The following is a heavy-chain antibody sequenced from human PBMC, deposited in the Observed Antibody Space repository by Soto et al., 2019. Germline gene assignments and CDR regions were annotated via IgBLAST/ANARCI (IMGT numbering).Heavy chain of an antibody. V-gene: IGHV3-21*01. CDR3: TRDASRHSSSRGWFGP. D-gene: IGHD6-13*01. CDR1: VTTCCTSF. CDR2: IRSNSAYV. Sequence: PGGWIRLSFAASVTTCCTSFINVVRNAPRKWLEFVSTIRSNSAYVYYTDALRGRFTRSRDNAKNSLHLQINSLRAEDTAVYYCTRDASRHSSSRGWFGPWGPGPLGTVSS. J-gene: IGHJ5*02.